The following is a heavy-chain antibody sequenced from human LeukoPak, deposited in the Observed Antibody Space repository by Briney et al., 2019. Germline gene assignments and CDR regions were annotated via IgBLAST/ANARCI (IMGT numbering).Heavy chain of an antibody. CDR2: ISSSGSTI. CDR1: GFTFSSYA. CDR3: ARDLSLYCSGGSCYSLNY. D-gene: IGHD2-15*01. V-gene: IGHV3-48*04. Sequence: GGSLRLPCAASGFTFSSYAMSWVRQAPGKGLEWVSYISSSGSTIYYADSVKGRFTISRDNAKNSLYLQMNSLRAEDTAVYYCARDLSLYCSGGSCYSLNYWGQGTLVTVSS. J-gene: IGHJ4*02.